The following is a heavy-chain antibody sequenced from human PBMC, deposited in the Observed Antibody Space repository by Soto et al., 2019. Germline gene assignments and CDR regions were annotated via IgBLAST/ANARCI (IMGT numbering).Heavy chain of an antibody. CDR3: AKDYYGGNSWVYYYYGMDV. CDR1: GFTFSSYG. D-gene: IGHD2-21*02. V-gene: IGHV3-30*18. Sequence: PGGSLRLSCAASGFTFSSYGMHWVRQAPGKGLEWVAVISYDGSNKYYADSVKGRFTISRDNSKNTLYLQMNSLRAEDTAVYYCAKDYYGGNSWVYYYYGMDVWGQGTTVTVS. CDR2: ISYDGSNK. J-gene: IGHJ6*02.